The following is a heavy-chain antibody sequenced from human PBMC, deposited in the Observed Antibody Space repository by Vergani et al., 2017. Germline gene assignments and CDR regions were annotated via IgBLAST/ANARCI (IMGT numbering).Heavy chain of an antibody. CDR1: GYTFTSYY. D-gene: IGHD3-10*01. V-gene: IGHV1-46*01. Sequence: QVQLVQSGAEVKKPGASVKVSCKASGYTFTSYYMHWVRQAPGQGLEWMGIINPSGGSTSYAQKFQGRVTMTRDTSTSTAYMELSRLRSDDTAVYYCARDLGAVGGYWGQGTLVTVSS. J-gene: IGHJ4*02. CDR2: INPSGGST. CDR3: ARDLGAVGGY.